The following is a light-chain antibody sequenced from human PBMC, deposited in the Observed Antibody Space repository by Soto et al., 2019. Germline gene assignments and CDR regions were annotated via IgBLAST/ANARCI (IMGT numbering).Light chain of an antibody. J-gene: IGKJ3*01. CDR2: DAS. Sequence: EIVLTQSPATRSLSPGERDTLSCRASQSVSSYLAWYQQKPGQAPRLLIYDASTRATGIPARFSGSGSGTDFTLTISSLEPEDFAVYYCQQRSNWPLTFGPGTKVDIK. V-gene: IGKV3-11*01. CDR1: QSVSSY. CDR3: QQRSNWPLT.